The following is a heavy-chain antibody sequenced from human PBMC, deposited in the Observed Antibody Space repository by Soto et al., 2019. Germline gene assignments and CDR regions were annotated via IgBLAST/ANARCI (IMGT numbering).Heavy chain of an antibody. CDR2: INPNSGGT. CDR1: GYTFTGYY. D-gene: IGHD3-3*01. J-gene: IGHJ6*02. V-gene: IGHV1-2*04. CDR3: ARDADYRDYWSGYALRYHVMDV. Sequence: ASVKVSCKASGYTFTGYYMHWVRQAPGQGLEWMGWINPNSGGTNYAQKFQGWVTMTRDTSISTAYMELSRLRSDDTALYYCARDADYRDYWSGYALRYHVMDVWGQGTTVTVSS.